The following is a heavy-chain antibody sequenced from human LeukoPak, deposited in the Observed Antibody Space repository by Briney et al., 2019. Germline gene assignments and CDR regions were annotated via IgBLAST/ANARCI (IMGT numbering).Heavy chain of an antibody. J-gene: IGHJ3*02. CDR2: IYYSGST. D-gene: IGHD4-17*01. V-gene: IGHV4-39*01. Sequence: PSETLSPTCTVSGGSISSSSYYWGWIRQPPGKGLEWIGSIYYSGSTYYNPSLKSRVTISVDTSKNQFSLKLSSVTAADTAVYYCARPPGEVTTNDAFDIWGQGTTVTVSS. CDR3: ARPPGEVTTNDAFDI. CDR1: GGSISSSSYY.